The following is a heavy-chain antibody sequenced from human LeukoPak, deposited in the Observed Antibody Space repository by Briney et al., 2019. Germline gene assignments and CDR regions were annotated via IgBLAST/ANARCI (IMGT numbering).Heavy chain of an antibody. CDR2: IYYSGST. Sequence: PSETLSLTCTVSGGSISSSSYYWGWIRQPPGKGLEWIGSIYYSGSTYYNPSLKSRVTISVDTSKNQFSLKLSSVTAADTAVYYCARERFGYSYGRTDPFDYWGQGTLVTVSS. CDR3: ARERFGYSYGRTDPFDY. D-gene: IGHD5-18*01. CDR1: GGSISSSSYY. J-gene: IGHJ4*02. V-gene: IGHV4-39*07.